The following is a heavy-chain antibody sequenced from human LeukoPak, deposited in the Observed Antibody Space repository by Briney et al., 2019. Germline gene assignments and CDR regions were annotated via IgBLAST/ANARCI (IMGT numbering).Heavy chain of an antibody. CDR3: ARAPPGSGNYPPTY. Sequence: ASVKVSCKASGYTFTNYGISWVRQAPGQGLEWMGWISGYNGNTNYAQKVQGRVTTTTDTSTSTAYMELRSLRSDDTAVYYCARAPPGSGNYPPTYWGQGTLVTVSS. CDR1: GYTFTNYG. CDR2: ISGYNGNT. V-gene: IGHV1-18*04. J-gene: IGHJ4*02. D-gene: IGHD3-3*01.